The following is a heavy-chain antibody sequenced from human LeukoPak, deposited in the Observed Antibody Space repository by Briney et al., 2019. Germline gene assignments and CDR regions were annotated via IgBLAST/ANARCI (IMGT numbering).Heavy chain of an antibody. CDR1: GFTFSSYG. D-gene: IGHD2-8*01. CDR3: ARLGHCTNGICYSPDFDY. J-gene: IGHJ4*02. CDR2: IWYDGSNK. V-gene: IGHV3-33*01. Sequence: GGSLRLSCAASGFTFSSYGMHWVRQAPGKGLEWVAVIWYDGSNKYYADSVRGRFTISRDNSKDTLYLQMNSLRAEDTAVYYCARLGHCTNGICYSPDFDYWGQGTLVTVSS.